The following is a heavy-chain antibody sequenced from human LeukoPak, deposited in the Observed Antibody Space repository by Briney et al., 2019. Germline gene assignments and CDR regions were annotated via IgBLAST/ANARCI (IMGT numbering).Heavy chain of an antibody. J-gene: IGHJ3*02. CDR1: GFIFSSYA. Sequence: GGSPRLSCAASGFIFSSYAMHWVRQAPGKGLEYVSAMSSNGDNTFYASSVKGRFTISRDNSKNTLYLQMGNLRADDMAVYYCARKVAQGPFDIWGQGTMVTVSS. V-gene: IGHV3-64*01. CDR2: MSSNGDNT. CDR3: ARKVAQGPFDI. D-gene: IGHD2-15*01.